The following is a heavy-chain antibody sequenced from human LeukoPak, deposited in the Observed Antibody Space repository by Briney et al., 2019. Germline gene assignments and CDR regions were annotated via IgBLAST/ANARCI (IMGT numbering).Heavy chain of an antibody. CDR2: ISSASNTI. J-gene: IGHJ4*02. CDR1: GFTFSSYS. D-gene: IGHD2-2*01. V-gene: IGHV3-48*01. Sequence: GGSLRLSCAASGFTFSSYSMNWVRQAPGKGLEWISYISSASNTIYYADSEKGRFTISRDNAKNSLYLQMNSLRAEDTAVYYCARVTTNGDCSSTSCYSDYFDYWGQGTLVTVSS. CDR3: ARVTTNGDCSSTSCYSDYFDY.